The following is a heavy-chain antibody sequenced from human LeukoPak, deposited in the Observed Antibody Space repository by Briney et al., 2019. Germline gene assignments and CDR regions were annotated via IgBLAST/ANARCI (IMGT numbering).Heavy chain of an antibody. Sequence: ASVKVSCKASGYTFTGYYMHWVRQAPGQGLEWMGWINPKSGGTNYAQKFQGRVTMTRDTSISTVYMELSRLRSDDTAVYYCARDHFSSGYPDYWGQGTLVTVSS. CDR2: INPKSGGT. D-gene: IGHD3-22*01. V-gene: IGHV1-2*02. CDR1: GYTFTGYY. CDR3: ARDHFSSGYPDY. J-gene: IGHJ4*02.